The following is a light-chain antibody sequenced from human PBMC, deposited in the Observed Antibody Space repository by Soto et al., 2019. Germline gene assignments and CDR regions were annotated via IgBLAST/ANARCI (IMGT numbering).Light chain of an antibody. CDR1: SSNIGNNY. J-gene: IGLJ1*01. CDR3: GTWDSSVSWV. Sequence: SALTKPPSVSAAPGQKVTFSCSGSSSNIGNNYVSWYQQLPGTAPKLLIYENNKRPSGIPDRFSGSKSGTSATLGITGRQTGDEADYYCGTWDSSVSWVFGTGTKVTVL. V-gene: IGLV1-51*02. CDR2: ENN.